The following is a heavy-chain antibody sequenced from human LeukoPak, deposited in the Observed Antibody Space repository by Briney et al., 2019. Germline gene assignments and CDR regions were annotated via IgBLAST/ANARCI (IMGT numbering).Heavy chain of an antibody. J-gene: IGHJ4*02. CDR2: ISSSGSTI. Sequence: GGSLRLSCAASGFSFSKYWVHWIRQAPGKGLEWVSDISSSGSTIYYADSVKGRFTISRDNAKNSLYLQMNSLRAEDTAVYYCARVGALRGLDYWGQGTLVTVSS. CDR1: GFSFSKYW. CDR3: ARVGALRGLDY. V-gene: IGHV3-11*01. D-gene: IGHD1-26*01.